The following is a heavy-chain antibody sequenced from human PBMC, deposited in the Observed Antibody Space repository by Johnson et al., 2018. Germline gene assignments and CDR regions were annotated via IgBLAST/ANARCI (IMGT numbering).Heavy chain of an antibody. CDR1: GFTFSNYP. Sequence: VQLVQSGGDLVQPGGSLRLSCAASGFTFSNYPMHWVRQTPGLGLVSVSDISRNGDTTYYATSVKDRFTISRDNSNTILYLQMGSLKPEEVAMYYFARETYGGYDLWGQGTLVTVSS. D-gene: IGHD3-3*01. V-gene: IGHV3-64*01. CDR2: ISRNGDTT. J-gene: IGHJ4*02. CDR3: ARETYGGYDL.